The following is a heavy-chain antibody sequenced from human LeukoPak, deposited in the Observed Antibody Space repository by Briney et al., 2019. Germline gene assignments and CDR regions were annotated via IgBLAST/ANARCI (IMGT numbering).Heavy chain of an antibody. CDR1: GCSFSSYC. J-gene: IGHJ3*02. V-gene: IGHV3-74*01. CDR3: AKLWNYYDSIDAFDI. D-gene: IGHD3-22*01. Sequence: GASLTLFCAVSGCSFSSYCTHWVRHPPGEGPVCVSLTITDGTSTSYADSVKGRFTISRDNAKNSLYLQMNSLRAEDTALYYCAKLWNYYDSIDAFDIWGQGTMVTVSS. CDR2: TITDGTST.